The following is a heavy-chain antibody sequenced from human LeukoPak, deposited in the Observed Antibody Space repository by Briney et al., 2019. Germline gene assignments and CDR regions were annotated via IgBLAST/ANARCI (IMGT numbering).Heavy chain of an antibody. CDR3: ARTDRGGWGVGYYYYGMDV. CDR1: GFTFSTYS. CDR2: ISSRSTVI. D-gene: IGHD6-19*01. J-gene: IGHJ6*02. V-gene: IGHV3-48*01. Sequence: GGSLRLSCAASGFTFSTYSMTWVRQAPGKGLEWVSYISSRSTVIYYADSLRGRFTISRDNAKNSLYLQMNSLRAEDTAVYYCARTDRGGWGVGYYYYGMDVWGQGTTVTVSS.